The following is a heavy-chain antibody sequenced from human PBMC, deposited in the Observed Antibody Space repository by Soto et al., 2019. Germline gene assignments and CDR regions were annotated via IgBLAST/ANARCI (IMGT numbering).Heavy chain of an antibody. Sequence: QVQLVQSGAEVKKPGASVKVSCKASGYTFTSYYMHWVRQAPGQGLEWMGIINPSGGSTSYAQEFQGRVTMTRDTSTSTVYMELSSRRSEDTAVYYCARDRGVGYYCYYYGMDVWGQGTTVTVSS. CDR2: INPSGGST. CDR3: ARDRGVGYYCYYYGMDV. V-gene: IGHV1-46*01. CDR1: GYTFTSYY. J-gene: IGHJ6*02.